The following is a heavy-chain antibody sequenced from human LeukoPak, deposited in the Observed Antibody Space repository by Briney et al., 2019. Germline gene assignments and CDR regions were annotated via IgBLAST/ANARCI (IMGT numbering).Heavy chain of an antibody. D-gene: IGHD3-22*01. V-gene: IGHV3-48*03. CDR2: ISSRGSTI. J-gene: IGHJ6*03. Sequence: GGSLRLSCAASGFTFSSYEMNWVRQAPGKGLEGVSYISSRGSTIYYADSVKGRFTISRDNAKNSLYLKLNSLRAEDTAVYYCARRTYYYDSSGQYYYYYMDVWGKGTTVTVSS. CDR3: ARRTYYYDSSGQYYYYYMDV. CDR1: GFTFSSYE.